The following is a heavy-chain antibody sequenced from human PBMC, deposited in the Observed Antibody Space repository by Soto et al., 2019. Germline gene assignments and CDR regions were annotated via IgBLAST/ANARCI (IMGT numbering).Heavy chain of an antibody. CDR1: GFIFSSYE. CDR3: ARVYCSTTTCHVQAFDS. J-gene: IGHJ5*01. D-gene: IGHD2-2*01. V-gene: IGHV3-48*03. CDR2: ISSSGDSS. Sequence: LRLSCAASGFIFSSYEMNWVRQAPGKTLEWVSYISSSGDSSYYADSVKGRFTISRDNARKSLYLRMNSLRAEDTAVYYCARVYCSTTTCHVQAFDSWGHGTLVTVS.